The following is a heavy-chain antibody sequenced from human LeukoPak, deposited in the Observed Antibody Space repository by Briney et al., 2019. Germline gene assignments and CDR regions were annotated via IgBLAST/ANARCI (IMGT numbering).Heavy chain of an antibody. CDR2: LTAGNGNT. D-gene: IGHD3-10*01. CDR1: GYTFTSFA. V-gene: IGHV1-3*01. J-gene: IGHJ5*02. Sequence: SVKVSCKASGYTFTSFAMHWVRQAPGQRLEWMGWLTAGNGNTKYSQKFQGRVTITRDTSASTAYMELSSLRSEDTAVYYGARDRSGLYGGWFNPWSQGTLVTVSS. CDR3: ARDRSGLYGGWFNP.